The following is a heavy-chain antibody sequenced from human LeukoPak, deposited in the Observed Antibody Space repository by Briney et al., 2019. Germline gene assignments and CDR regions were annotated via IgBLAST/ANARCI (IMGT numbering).Heavy chain of an antibody. CDR1: GYTFTGYY. D-gene: IGHD1-7*01. CDR3: TRVVGASITGTTSTFDY. J-gene: IGHJ4*02. V-gene: IGHV1-2*02. CDR2: INPNSGGT. Sequence: GASVKVSCKASGYTFTGYYMHWVRRAPGQGLEWMGWINPNSGGTNYAQKFQGRVTMTRDTSISTAYMEVSRLRSDDTAVYYCTRVVGASITGTTSTFDYWGQGTLVTVSS.